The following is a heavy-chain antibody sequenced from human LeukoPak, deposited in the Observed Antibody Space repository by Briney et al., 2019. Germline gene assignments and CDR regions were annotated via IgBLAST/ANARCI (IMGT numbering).Heavy chain of an antibody. Sequence: GGSLRLSCVASGFTFSTYAMTWVRQAPGKGLEWVSSIYNTGATHYAESVKGRFTISRDNSKNTLFLQMNSLRAEDMAVYYCARIEWERLGRAFDIWGQGTMVTVSS. CDR3: ARIEWERLGRAFDI. J-gene: IGHJ3*02. V-gene: IGHV3-23*05. D-gene: IGHD1-26*01. CDR2: IYNTGAT. CDR1: GFTFSTYA.